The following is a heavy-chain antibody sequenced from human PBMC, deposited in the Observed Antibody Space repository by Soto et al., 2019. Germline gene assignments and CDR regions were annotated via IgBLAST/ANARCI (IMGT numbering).Heavy chain of an antibody. CDR1: GFTFSSYA. D-gene: IGHD3-16*01. CDR3: AKAPWGDHAFDI. J-gene: IGHJ3*02. V-gene: IGHV3-23*01. CDR2: ISVSGGST. Sequence: GGSLRLSCAASGFTFSSYAMSWVRQAPGKGLEWVSAISVSGGSTYYADSVKGRFTISRDNSKITLFLQMNSLRAEDTAVDDCAKAPWGDHAFDIWGQGTMVTVSS.